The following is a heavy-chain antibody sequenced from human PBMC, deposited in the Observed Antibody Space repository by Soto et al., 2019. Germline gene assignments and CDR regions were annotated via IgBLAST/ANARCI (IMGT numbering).Heavy chain of an antibody. J-gene: IGHJ5*02. CDR2: ISGSGGST. Sequence: GASLSLSCAASGFTFSSYAMSWVRQAPGKGLEWVSAISGSGGSTYYADSVKGRFTISRDNSKNTLYLQMNSLRAEDTAVYYFAKELGLGYNWFDPWGQGTLVTVSS. V-gene: IGHV3-23*01. CDR1: GFTFSSYA. D-gene: IGHD7-27*01. CDR3: AKELGLGYNWFDP.